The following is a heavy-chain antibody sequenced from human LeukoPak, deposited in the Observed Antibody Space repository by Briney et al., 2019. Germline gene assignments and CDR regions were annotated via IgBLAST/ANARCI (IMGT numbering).Heavy chain of an antibody. CDR3: ARDWDPYDFWSGYYSNWFDP. Sequence: GGSLRLSCAASGNYWMHWVRQAPGKGLVWVSHINSDGSWTSYADSVKGRFTISKDNAKNTVYLQMNNLRAEDTAVYYCARDWDPYDFWSGYYSNWFDPWGQGTLVTVSS. D-gene: IGHD3-3*01. CDR2: INSDGSWT. V-gene: IGHV3-74*01. J-gene: IGHJ5*02. CDR1: GNYW.